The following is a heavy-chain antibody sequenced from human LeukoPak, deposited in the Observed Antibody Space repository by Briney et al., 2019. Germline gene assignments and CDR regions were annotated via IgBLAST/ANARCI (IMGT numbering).Heavy chain of an antibody. Sequence: SETLSLTCSVSGYSISSGYYWDWIRQPPGKGLEWIASIYHSGKSYYNPSLESRVTISVDTSKNQFSLKLSSVTAADTAVYYCARGPRVWGSYRYPHYWGQGTLVTVSS. J-gene: IGHJ4*02. V-gene: IGHV4-38-2*02. D-gene: IGHD3-16*02. CDR3: ARGPRVWGSYRYPHY. CDR1: GYSISSGYY. CDR2: IYHSGKS.